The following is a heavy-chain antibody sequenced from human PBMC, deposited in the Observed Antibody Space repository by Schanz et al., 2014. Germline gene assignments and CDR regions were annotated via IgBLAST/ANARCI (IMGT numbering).Heavy chain of an antibody. CDR1: GYTFTGYY. Sequence: QVQLVQSGAEVKTPGASVKVSCKASGYTFTGYYIHWVRQAPGQGLEWMGRISPYNGGTNYAQKFQGRVTTTMDTSISTAYMELTSLRSDDTAVYYCAREAAASARWFDPWGQGTLVTVSS. J-gene: IGHJ5*02. CDR3: AREAAASARWFDP. D-gene: IGHD6-13*01. CDR2: ISPYNGGT. V-gene: IGHV1-2*06.